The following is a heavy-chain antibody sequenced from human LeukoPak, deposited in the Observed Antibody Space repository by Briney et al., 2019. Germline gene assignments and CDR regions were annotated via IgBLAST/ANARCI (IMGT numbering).Heavy chain of an antibody. CDR3: ARVRIAAGFDY. CDR1: GFTVSSNY. Sequence: PGGSLRLSCAASGFTVSSNYMSWVRQAPGKGLEWVSVIYSGGSTYYADSVKGRFTISRDNSKNTLYHQMNSLRAEDTAVYYCARVRIAAGFDYWGQGTLVTVSS. D-gene: IGHD6-13*01. J-gene: IGHJ4*02. CDR2: IYSGGST. V-gene: IGHV3-53*01.